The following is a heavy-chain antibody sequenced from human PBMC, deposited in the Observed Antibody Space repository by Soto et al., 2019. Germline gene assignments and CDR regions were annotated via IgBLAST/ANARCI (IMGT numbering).Heavy chain of an antibody. V-gene: IGHV4-31*03. CDR2: IYYSGGT. D-gene: IGHD5-18*01. CDR3: ARYPYGGYGAFDK. Sequence: QVQLQESGPGPVKPSETLSLTCTVSGGSISTGGHYWHWLRKRPGKVLEWIGYIYYSGGTYSSPSLRSRVTIAVDTSKDKFSLTVNSVTAADMAVYYCARYPYGGYGAFDKWGQGSMVTVSS. J-gene: IGHJ4*02. CDR1: GGSISTGGHY.